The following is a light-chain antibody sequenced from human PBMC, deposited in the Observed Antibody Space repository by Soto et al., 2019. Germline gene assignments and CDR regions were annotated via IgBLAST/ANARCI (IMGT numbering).Light chain of an antibody. J-gene: IGLJ2*01. CDR2: EGS. V-gene: IGLV2-23*03. Sequence: QSVLTQPASVSGSPGQSITISCTGTRSDIGNYNLVSWYQQHPDKAPKLMIYEGSQRPSGISNRFSGSKSGNTASLTISGLQAEDEADYYCCSYAGSNTFVFGGGTQLTVL. CDR1: RSDIGNYNL. CDR3: CSYAGSNTFV.